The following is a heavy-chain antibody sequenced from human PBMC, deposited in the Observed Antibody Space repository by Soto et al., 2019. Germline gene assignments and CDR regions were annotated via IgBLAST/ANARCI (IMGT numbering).Heavy chain of an antibody. D-gene: IGHD1-26*01. CDR1: GFTFSSYW. Sequence: PGGSLRLSCAASGFTFSSYWMHWVRQAPGKGLVWVSRINSDGSSTKYADFVKGRFAISRDNAKNTLYLQMNSLRVEDTAVYYCSRVGGSTWHWGQGTLVTVSS. CDR2: INSDGSST. V-gene: IGHV3-74*01. CDR3: SRVGGSTWH. J-gene: IGHJ4*02.